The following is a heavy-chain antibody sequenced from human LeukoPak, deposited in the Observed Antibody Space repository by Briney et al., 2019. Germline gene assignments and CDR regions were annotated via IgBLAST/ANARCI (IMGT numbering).Heavy chain of an antibody. V-gene: IGHV4-39*01. Sequence: PSETLSLTCTVSGGSISSSSYYWGWIRQPPGKGLEWIGSTYYSGSTYYNPSLKSRVTISVDTSKNQFSLKLSSVTAADTAVYYCARLSSFDYWGQGTLVTVSS. CDR1: GGSISSSSYY. J-gene: IGHJ4*02. CDR3: ARLSSFDY. CDR2: TYYSGST.